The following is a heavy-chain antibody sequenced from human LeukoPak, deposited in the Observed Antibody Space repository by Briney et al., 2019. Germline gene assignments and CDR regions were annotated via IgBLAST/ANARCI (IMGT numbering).Heavy chain of an antibody. CDR3: AKWPEGAMDYFDY. D-gene: IGHD3-16*01. J-gene: IGHJ4*02. Sequence: AGSLRLSCAASGFSFSSYAMTWARLAPVKGLEWVSAISGDGTRTYYADSVKGRFTISRDNSKNTLYLEMSSLRVEDTAIYYCAKWPEGAMDYFDYWGQGTLVTVSS. V-gene: IGHV3-23*01. CDR1: GFSFSSYA. CDR2: ISGDGTRT.